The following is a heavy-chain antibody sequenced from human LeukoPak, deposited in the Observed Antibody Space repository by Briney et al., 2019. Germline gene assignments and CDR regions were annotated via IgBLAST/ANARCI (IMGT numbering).Heavy chain of an antibody. CDR1: GFTFSSYG. V-gene: IGHV3-33*06. J-gene: IGHJ1*01. D-gene: IGHD3-22*01. CDR2: IWYDGSNK. Sequence: PGRSLRLSCAASGFTFSSYGMHWVRQAPGKGLEWVAVIWYDGSNKYYADSVKGRFTISRDNSKNTLYLQMNSLTTEDKAIYYCAKEDVVVITIRYFQHWGQGTLVTVSS. CDR3: AKEDVVVITIRYFQH.